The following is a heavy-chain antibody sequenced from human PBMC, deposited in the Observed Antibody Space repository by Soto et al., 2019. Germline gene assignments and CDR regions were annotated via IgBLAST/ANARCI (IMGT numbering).Heavy chain of an antibody. J-gene: IGHJ4*02. CDR2: IGPESGAT. D-gene: IGHD1-26*01. CDR1: GYTFTGHY. Sequence: ASVKVSCKASGYTFTGHYIHCVRQAPEQGPEWMGEIGPESGATRYAEKFQGRVTMTLDTSITTVYMELKNLSPDDTAVYYCGRGRSGQIVVFYWGQGTPVTVSS. V-gene: IGHV1-2*02. CDR3: GRGRSGQIVVFY.